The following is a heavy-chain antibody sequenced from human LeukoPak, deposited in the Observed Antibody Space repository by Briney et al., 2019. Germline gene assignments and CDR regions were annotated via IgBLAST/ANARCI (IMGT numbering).Heavy chain of an antibody. CDR3: ARYIVVVAYFDY. J-gene: IGHJ4*02. V-gene: IGHV4-59*08. D-gene: IGHD2-2*01. CDR1: GGSISSYY. CDR2: IYYSGST. Sequence: PSETLSLTCTVSGGSISSYYWNWIRQPPGKGLEWIGYIYYSGSTNYNPSLKSRVTISVDTSKNQFSLKLSSVTAADTAVYYCARYIVVVAYFDYWGQGTLVTVSS.